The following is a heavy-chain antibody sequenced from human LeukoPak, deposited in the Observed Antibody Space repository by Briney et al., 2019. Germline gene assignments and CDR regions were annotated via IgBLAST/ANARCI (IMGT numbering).Heavy chain of an antibody. CDR3: ARSGPTYYYGSGSYYKFGRAFDI. Sequence: SETLSLTCAVYGGSFSGYYWSWIRQPPGKGLEWIGEINHSGSTNYNPSLKSRVTISVDTSKNQFSLKLSSVTAADTAVYYCARSGPTYYYGSGSYYKFGRAFDIWGQGTMVTVSS. V-gene: IGHV4-34*01. D-gene: IGHD3-10*01. CDR2: INHSGST. CDR1: GGSFSGYY. J-gene: IGHJ3*02.